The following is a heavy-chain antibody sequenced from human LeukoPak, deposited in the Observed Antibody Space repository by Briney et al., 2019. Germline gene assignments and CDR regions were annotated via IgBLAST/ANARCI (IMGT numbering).Heavy chain of an antibody. V-gene: IGHV3-23*01. J-gene: IGHJ4*02. D-gene: IGHD6-19*01. CDR3: AKRYSSAWSFFDS. Sequence: PGGSLRLSCAASGFTFSSYGMSWVRQAPGKGLEWVSGISAGGGSTHFADCVKGRFTISRDNSKNTLYLQMNSLRAEDTALYYCAKRYSSAWSFFDSWGQGTLVTVSS. CDR1: GFTFSSYG. CDR2: ISAGGGST.